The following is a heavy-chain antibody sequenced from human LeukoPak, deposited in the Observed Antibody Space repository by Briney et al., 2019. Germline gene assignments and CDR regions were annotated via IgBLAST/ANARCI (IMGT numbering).Heavy chain of an antibody. CDR1: GYSMNSVYY. V-gene: IGHV4-38-2*02. J-gene: IGHJ3*02. D-gene: IGHD5-12*01. CDR3: ARNISGLGLYSHYAYDPAGAFDI. CDR2: IYNSGST. Sequence: PSETLSLTGTVSGYSMNSVYYWGWIRQPPGKGLEWIGSIYNSGSTSYNPSLKSRVTLSVDTSKNQFSLRLTSVTAADTAVYYCARNISGLGLYSHYAYDPAGAFDIWGQGTMVTVSS.